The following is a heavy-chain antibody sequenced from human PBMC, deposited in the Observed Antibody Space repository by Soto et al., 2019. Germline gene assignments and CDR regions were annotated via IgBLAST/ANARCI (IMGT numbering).Heavy chain of an antibody. D-gene: IGHD2-15*01. CDR2: IYYSGST. Sequence: SETLSLTCTFSCGSIISGGYYWSWIRQHPGKGLEWIGYIYYSGSTYYNPSLKSRVTISVDTSKNQFSLKLSSVTAADTAVYYCARVVVVVAATRNHWFDPWGQGTLVTVSS. CDR3: ARVVVVVAATRNHWFDP. CDR1: CGSIISGGYY. V-gene: IGHV4-31*03. J-gene: IGHJ5*02.